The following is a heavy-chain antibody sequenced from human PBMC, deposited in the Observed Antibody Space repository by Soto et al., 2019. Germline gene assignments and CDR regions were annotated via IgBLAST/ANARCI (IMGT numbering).Heavy chain of an antibody. D-gene: IGHD3-10*01. CDR3: ARVTMVRGVIIDYGMDV. Sequence: QVQLVQSGVEVKKPGASVKVSCKASGYTFSSHAISWVRQAPGQGLEWMGWISGYNGNTNYAQKLQGRVTMTTDIYTSTAYMELRSLRSDDTAVYYCARVTMVRGVIIDYGMDVWGQGTTVTVSS. CDR1: GYTFSSHA. V-gene: IGHV1-18*01. J-gene: IGHJ6*02. CDR2: ISGYNGNT.